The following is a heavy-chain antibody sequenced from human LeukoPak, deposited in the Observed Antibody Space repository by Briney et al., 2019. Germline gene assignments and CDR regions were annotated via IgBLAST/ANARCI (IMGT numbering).Heavy chain of an antibody. CDR1: GFIFSHYW. J-gene: IGHJ6*01. Sequence: GGSLRLSCVGSGFIFSHYWMSWVRQAPGKGLEWVANIKQDGSEKYYVDSVKGRFTIARDNAKNSLYLQMNSLRAEDTAVYYCARDDPTWIQLWSEYYYYYGMDVWGQGTTVTVSS. CDR2: IKQDGSEK. CDR3: ARDDPTWIQLWSEYYYYYGMDV. D-gene: IGHD5-18*01. V-gene: IGHV3-7*03.